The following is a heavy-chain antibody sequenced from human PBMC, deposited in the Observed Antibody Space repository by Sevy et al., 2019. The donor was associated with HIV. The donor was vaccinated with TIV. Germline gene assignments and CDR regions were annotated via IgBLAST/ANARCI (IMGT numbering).Heavy chain of an antibody. J-gene: IGHJ4*02. D-gene: IGHD3-3*01. Sequence: GGSLRLSCAASGFTFTKAWMNWVRQAPGKGLEWVGRIKGKTDGGTTDYAAPVKGRFTISRDDSKNTVYLQMNSLKTYDTAVYYCTTKKDFWSGYFYFDYWGQGTLVTVSS. CDR1: GFTFTKAW. V-gene: IGHV3-15*05. CDR3: TTKKDFWSGYFYFDY. CDR2: IKGKTDGGTT.